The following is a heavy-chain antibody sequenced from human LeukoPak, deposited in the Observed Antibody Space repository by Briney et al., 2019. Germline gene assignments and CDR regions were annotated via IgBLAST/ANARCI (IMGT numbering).Heavy chain of an antibody. J-gene: IGHJ5*02. Sequence: GGSLRLSCAASGLTFSSYEMNWVRQAPDKGLEWVAVISSDGTYKNYADFVKGRFTISRDNSKNTLYLQMNSLRAEDTAVYYCVRGWSMGAWGQGTLVTVSS. CDR3: VRGWSMGA. CDR2: ISSDGTYK. D-gene: IGHD3-16*01. CDR1: GLTFSSYE. V-gene: IGHV3-30-3*01.